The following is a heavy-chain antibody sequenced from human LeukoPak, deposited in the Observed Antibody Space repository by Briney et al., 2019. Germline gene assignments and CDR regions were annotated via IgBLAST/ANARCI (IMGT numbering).Heavy chain of an antibody. CDR3: ATAAYYYDSSGSNFDY. V-gene: IGHV1-24*01. CDR1: GGTFSSYA. Sequence: ASVKVSCKASGGTFSSYAISWVRQAPGQGLEWMGGFDPEDGETIYAQKFQGRVTMTGDTSTDTAYMELSSLRSEDTAVYYCATAAYYYDSSGSNFDYWGQGTLVTVSS. J-gene: IGHJ4*02. CDR2: FDPEDGET. D-gene: IGHD3-22*01.